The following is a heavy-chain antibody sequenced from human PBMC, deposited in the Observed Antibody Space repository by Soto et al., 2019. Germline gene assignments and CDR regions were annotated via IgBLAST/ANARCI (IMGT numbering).Heavy chain of an antibody. D-gene: IGHD3-3*01. CDR2: ISSSGSTI. V-gene: IGHV3-48*03. Sequence: GGSLRLSCAASGFTFSSYEMNWVRQAPGKGLEWVSYISSSGSTIYYADSVKGRFTISRDNAKNSLYLQMNSLRAEDTAVYYCASHLRYDVREGLDYWGHGTLVTVSS. J-gene: IGHJ4*01. CDR3: ASHLRYDVREGLDY. CDR1: GFTFSSYE.